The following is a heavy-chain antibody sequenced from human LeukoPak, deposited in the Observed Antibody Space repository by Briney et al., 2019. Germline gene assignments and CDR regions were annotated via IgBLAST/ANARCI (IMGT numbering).Heavy chain of an antibody. V-gene: IGHV3-9*01. D-gene: IGHD6-19*01. CDR2: ISWNSGSI. CDR1: GFTFDDYA. J-gene: IGHJ3*02. Sequence: PGGSLRLSCAASGFTFDDYAMHWVRQAPGKGLEWVSGISWNSGSIGYADSVKGRFTISRDNSKNTLYLQMNSLRAEDTAVYYCARAHRSSGWSSAFDIWGQGTMVTVSS. CDR3: ARAHRSSGWSSAFDI.